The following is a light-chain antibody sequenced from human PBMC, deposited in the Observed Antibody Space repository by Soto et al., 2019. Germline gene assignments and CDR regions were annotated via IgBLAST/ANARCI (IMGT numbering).Light chain of an antibody. Sequence: EIVLTQSPATLSLSPGERATLSCRASQSVSYYLAWYQQKPGQAPRLLIYDASNRATGIPARFSGSGSGTDFTLTITRLEPEDFEVYFCQQRSHWPSLTFGGGTKVEI. V-gene: IGKV3-11*01. CDR3: QQRSHWPSLT. J-gene: IGKJ4*01. CDR2: DAS. CDR1: QSVSYY.